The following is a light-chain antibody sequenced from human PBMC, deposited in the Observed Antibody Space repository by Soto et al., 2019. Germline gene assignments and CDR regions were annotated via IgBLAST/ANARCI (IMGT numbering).Light chain of an antibody. Sequence: QSALTQPASVSGSPGQSITISCSGTSSDVGAYNFVSWYQVHPGRAPKLMMFDVSERPSGVPDRFSGSKSGNTASLSISGLQAEDEADYYCCAYAGSYTVLFGGGTQLTVL. V-gene: IGLV2-11*01. J-gene: IGLJ2*01. CDR3: CAYAGSYTVL. CDR1: SSDVGAYNF. CDR2: DVS.